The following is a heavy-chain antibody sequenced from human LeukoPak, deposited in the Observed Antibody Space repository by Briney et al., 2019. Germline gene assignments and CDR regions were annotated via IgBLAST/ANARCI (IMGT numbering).Heavy chain of an antibody. Sequence: PSETLSLTCTVSGGSISSSSYYWGWIRQPPGKGLEWIGNIDSSGSTYYNPSLKSRLTVSVDTSKNQFSLKLSSLTAADTAVYYCARAIPLSTHYYGSGNYPYFDYWGQGTLVAVSS. V-gene: IGHV4-39*07. CDR2: IDSSGST. J-gene: IGHJ4*02. CDR3: ARAIPLSTHYYGSGNYPYFDY. CDR1: GGSISSSSYY. D-gene: IGHD3-10*01.